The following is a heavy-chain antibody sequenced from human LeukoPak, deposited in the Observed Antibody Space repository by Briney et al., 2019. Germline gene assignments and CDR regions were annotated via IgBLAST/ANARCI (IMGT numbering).Heavy chain of an antibody. J-gene: IGHJ4*02. CDR2: IRPSTGDT. D-gene: IGHD2/OR15-2a*01. Sequence: ASVKVSCKASGYTFTSHGISWVRQAPGQGLEWMGWIRPSTGDTDYALSLQGRVTLTTDTSTNTAYMELRSLGSDDTAVYYCARVRDYLFDYWGQGTLVTVSS. CDR3: ARVRDYLFDY. V-gene: IGHV1-18*01. CDR1: GYTFTSHG.